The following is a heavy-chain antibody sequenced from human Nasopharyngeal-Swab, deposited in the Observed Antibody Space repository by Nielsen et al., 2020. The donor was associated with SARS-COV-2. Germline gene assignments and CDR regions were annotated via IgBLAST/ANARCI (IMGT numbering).Heavy chain of an antibody. J-gene: IGHJ4*02. D-gene: IGHD2/OR15-2a*01. CDR1: GYSFRTYG. CDR2: ISGSGDISGSGGGT. CDR3: AKDLRGPYFF. Sequence: GESLKISCVASGYSFRTYGMSWVRQAPGKGPEWVSSISGSGDISGSGGGTYYADSVKGRFTISRDNSKNTLSLQMDSLRAEDTAVYYCAKDLRGPYFFWGQGTLVTVSS. V-gene: IGHV3-23*01.